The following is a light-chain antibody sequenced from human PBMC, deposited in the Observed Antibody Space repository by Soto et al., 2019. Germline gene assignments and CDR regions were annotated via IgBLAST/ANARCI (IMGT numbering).Light chain of an antibody. CDR2: DVS. CDR3: TSYASSSTYV. V-gene: IGLV2-14*01. J-gene: IGLJ1*01. Sequence: QSALTQPASVSGSPGQSITVSCTGTSSDVGGYNYVSWYQQHPGKAPKLMIYDVSNRPSGVSYRFSGSKSGNTASLTISGLQAEDEADYYCTSYASSSTYVFGTGTKLTVL. CDR1: SSDVGGYNY.